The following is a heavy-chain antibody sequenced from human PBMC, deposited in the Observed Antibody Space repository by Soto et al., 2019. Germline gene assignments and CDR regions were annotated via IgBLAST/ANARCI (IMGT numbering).Heavy chain of an antibody. D-gene: IGHD3-3*01. CDR2: IWYDGSDK. V-gene: IGHV3-33*01. CDR1: SNYA. J-gene: IGHJ4*02. Sequence: QVQVVESGGGVVQPGRSLRLSCRAFSNYAMHWVRQAPGKGLEWVAVIWYDGSDKFYADSVKGRFIVSRDNSKNTVYLLIHSLSPADTAVYFCSRGADLRLDSHLDNWGQGTLVTVSS. CDR3: SRGADLRLDSHLDN.